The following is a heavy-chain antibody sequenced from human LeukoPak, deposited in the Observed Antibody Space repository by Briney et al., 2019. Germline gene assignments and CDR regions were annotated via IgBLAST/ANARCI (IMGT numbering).Heavy chain of an antibody. Sequence: GGSLRLSCVGSGFGFSDTWMSWVRQAPGKGLEWVGRIKGKTGGETTDYAAPVKGRFAMSRDDSKNTLYLQLNSLKAEDTAVYYCIAHSLEATFHFWGQGTLVTVSS. V-gene: IGHV3-15*01. J-gene: IGHJ4*02. CDR1: GFGFSDTW. D-gene: IGHD3-16*01. CDR2: IKGKTGGETT. CDR3: IAHSLEATFHF.